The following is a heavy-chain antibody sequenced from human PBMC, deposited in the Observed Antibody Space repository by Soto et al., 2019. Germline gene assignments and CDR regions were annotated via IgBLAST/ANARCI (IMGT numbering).Heavy chain of an antibody. CDR3: AKDMLVAVTKYYFDY. CDR1: GFTFDDYT. Sequence: GGSLRLSCAASGFTFDDYTMHWVRQAPGKGLEWVSLISWDGGSTYYADSVKGRFTISRDNSKNSLYLQMNSLRTEDTALYYCAKDMLVAVTKYYFDYWGQGTLVTVSS. CDR2: ISWDGGST. V-gene: IGHV3-43*01. D-gene: IGHD6-19*01. J-gene: IGHJ4*02.